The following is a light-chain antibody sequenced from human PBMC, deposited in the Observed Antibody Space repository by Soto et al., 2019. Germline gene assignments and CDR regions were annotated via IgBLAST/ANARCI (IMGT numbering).Light chain of an antibody. Sequence: QSVLTQPPSVSGAPGQRVTISCTGSSSNLGSGFDVQWYQQLPGTAPKLLIYYNDNRPSGVPDRFSGSKSGTSASLAITGLQADDEADYYCQSYDSSLSGHAVFGGGTKVTVL. CDR2: YND. CDR3: QSYDSSLSGHAV. CDR1: SSNLGSGFD. J-gene: IGLJ2*01. V-gene: IGLV1-40*01.